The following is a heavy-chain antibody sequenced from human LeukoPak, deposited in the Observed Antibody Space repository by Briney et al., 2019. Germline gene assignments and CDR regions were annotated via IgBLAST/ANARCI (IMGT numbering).Heavy chain of an antibody. V-gene: IGHV3-21*01. Sequence: GGSLRLSCAASGFTFSSYSMNWVRQAPGKGLEWVSSISSSSSYIYYTDSVKGRFTISRDSAKNSLYLQMNSLRAEDTAVYYCARVIAVAGPSLYYYGMDVWGQGTTVTVSS. J-gene: IGHJ6*02. CDR2: ISSSSSYI. CDR3: ARVIAVAGPSLYYYGMDV. CDR1: GFTFSSYS. D-gene: IGHD6-19*01.